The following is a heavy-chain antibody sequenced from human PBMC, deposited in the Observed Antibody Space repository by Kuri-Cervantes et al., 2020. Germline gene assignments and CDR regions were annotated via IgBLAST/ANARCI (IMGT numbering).Heavy chain of an antibody. V-gene: IGHV3-33*06. CDR3: AKQWGRGYVSAQTHFFDH. CDR2: IWYDGSNK. CDR1: GFTFSSYG. J-gene: IGHJ4*01. Sequence: GESLKISCAASGFTFSSYGMHWVRQAPGKGLEWVAVIWYDGSNKYYADSVKGRFTISRDNSKNTLYLQMDNLRTEDSAIYYCAKQWGRGYVSAQTHFFDHWGHGTQVTVSS. D-gene: IGHD2-15*01.